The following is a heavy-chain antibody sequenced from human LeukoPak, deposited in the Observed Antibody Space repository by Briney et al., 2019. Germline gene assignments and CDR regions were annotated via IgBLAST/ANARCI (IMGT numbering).Heavy chain of an antibody. V-gene: IGHV3-21*01. CDR2: ISSSSSYI. Sequence: TGGSLRLSCAASGFTFSSYSMNWVRQAPGKGLEWVSSISSSSSYIYYADSVKGRFTISRDNAKNSLYLQMNSLRAEDTAVYYCARRLNNGDYGVYGIDVWGQGTTVTVSS. J-gene: IGHJ6*02. D-gene: IGHD4-17*01. CDR3: ARRLNNGDYGVYGIDV. CDR1: GFTFSSYS.